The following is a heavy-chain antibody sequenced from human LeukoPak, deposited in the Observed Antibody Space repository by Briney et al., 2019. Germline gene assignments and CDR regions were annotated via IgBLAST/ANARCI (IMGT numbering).Heavy chain of an antibody. V-gene: IGHV1-2*02. CDR3: AGGMTGGDY. J-gene: IGHJ4*02. D-gene: IGHD3-9*01. Sequence: ASVKVSCKASGYTFTAYYIHWVRQAPGQGLEWMGWINPNSGDTNCAQKLQGRVTMTRDTSISTAYMELGRLKSDDTALYYCAGGMTGGDYWGQGTLVTVSS. CDR1: GYTFTAYY. CDR2: INPNSGDT.